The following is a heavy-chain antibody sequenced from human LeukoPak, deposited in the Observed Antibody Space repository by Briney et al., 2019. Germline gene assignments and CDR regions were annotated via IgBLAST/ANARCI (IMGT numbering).Heavy chain of an antibody. CDR3: AIVGSSGWPFDL. V-gene: IGHV3-23*01. CDR1: GFTFSSYA. J-gene: IGHJ5*02. Sequence: AGGSLRLSCAASGFTFSSYAMSWVRQAPGKGLEWVSAISGSGGSTYYADSVKGRFTISRDNSKNTLYLQMNSLRAEDTAVYYCAIVGSSGWPFDLWGQGTLVTVSS. D-gene: IGHD6-19*01. CDR2: ISGSGGST.